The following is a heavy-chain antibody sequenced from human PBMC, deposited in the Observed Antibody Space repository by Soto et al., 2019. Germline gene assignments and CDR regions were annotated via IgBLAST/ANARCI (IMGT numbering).Heavy chain of an antibody. CDR3: ARAVHYGSGSYYRRYHWFDP. CDR2: IYYSGST. CDR1: GGSISSSSYY. Sequence: PSETLSLTCTVSGGSISSSSYYWGWIRQPPGKGLEWIGSIYYSGSTYYNPSLKSRVTISVDKSKNQFSLKLSSVTAADTAVYYCARAVHYGSGSYYRRYHWFDPWGQGTLVTVSS. J-gene: IGHJ5*02. V-gene: IGHV4-39*07. D-gene: IGHD3-10*01.